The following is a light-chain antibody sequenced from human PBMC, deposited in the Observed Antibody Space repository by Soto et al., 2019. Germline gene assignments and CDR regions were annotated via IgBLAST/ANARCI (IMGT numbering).Light chain of an antibody. V-gene: IGKV1-5*01. CDR2: DAS. CDR1: QGVSYW. CDR3: QHYNSYSEA. Sequence: DIQMTQSPSTLSASIGDRFTITCRASQGVSYWLAWYQQKPGRAPKLLIYDASTLENGVPSRFSGSGSGTEFTLTISSLQPDDFATYYCQHYNSYSEAFGQGTKVDIK. J-gene: IGKJ1*01.